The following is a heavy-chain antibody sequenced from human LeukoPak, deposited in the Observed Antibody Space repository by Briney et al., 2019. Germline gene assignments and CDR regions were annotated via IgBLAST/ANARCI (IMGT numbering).Heavy chain of an antibody. Sequence: ASVKVSCKASGYTFTGYYMHWVRQAPGQGLKWMGWINPNSGGTNYAQKFQGRVTMTRDTSISTAYMELSRLRSDDTAVYYCARDRYSSSWSTNNWFDPWGQGTLVTVSS. CDR2: INPNSGGT. J-gene: IGHJ5*02. CDR1: GYTFTGYY. CDR3: ARDRYSSSWSTNNWFDP. D-gene: IGHD6-13*01. V-gene: IGHV1-2*02.